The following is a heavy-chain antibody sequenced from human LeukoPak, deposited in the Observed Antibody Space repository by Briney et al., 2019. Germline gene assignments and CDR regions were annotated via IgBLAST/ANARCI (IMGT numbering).Heavy chain of an antibody. V-gene: IGHV3-74*01. J-gene: IGHJ4*02. CDR2: INSDGSTT. D-gene: IGHD6-19*01. CDR1: GFTFSSYW. CDR3: ARSRWLDAFDY. Sequence: GGSLRLSCAASGFTFSSYWMHWVRQAPGKGLVWVSRINSDGSTTNYADSVKGRFTISRDNAKNTLYLQMNSLRADDTAVYYCARSRWLDAFDYWGQGTLVAVSS.